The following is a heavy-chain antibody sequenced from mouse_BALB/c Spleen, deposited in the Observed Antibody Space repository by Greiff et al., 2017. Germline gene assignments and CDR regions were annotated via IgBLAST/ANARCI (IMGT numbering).Heavy chain of an antibody. V-gene: IGHV5-17*02. D-gene: IGHD1-1*01. CDR2: ISSGSSTI. CDR3: ARDYGSSYAFAY. J-gene: IGHJ3*01. Sequence: EVMLVESGGGLVQPGGSRKLSCAASGFTFSSFGMHWVRQAPEKGLEWVAYISSGSSTIYYADTVKGRFTISRDNPKNTLFLQMTSLRSEDTAMYYCARDYGSSYAFAYWGQGTLVTVSA. CDR1: GFTFSSFG.